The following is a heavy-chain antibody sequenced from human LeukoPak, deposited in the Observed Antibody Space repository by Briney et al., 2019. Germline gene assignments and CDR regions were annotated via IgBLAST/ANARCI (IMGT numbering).Heavy chain of an antibody. V-gene: IGHV3-30*18. Sequence: GGSLRLSCAASGFSVTNYGMHWVRQAPGKGLEWVAVISYDESNKYYADSVKGRFTISRDNFKNTLYLQMNSLRAEDTAVYYCAKSNWDTLHFYYYYGMDVWGQGTTVTVSS. CDR2: ISYDESNK. CDR1: GFSVTNYG. D-gene: IGHD1-26*01. J-gene: IGHJ6*02. CDR3: AKSNWDTLHFYYYYGMDV.